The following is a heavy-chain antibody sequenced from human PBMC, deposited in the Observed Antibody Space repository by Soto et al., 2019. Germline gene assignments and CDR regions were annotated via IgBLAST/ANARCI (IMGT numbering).Heavy chain of an antibody. CDR2: INADGTST. CDR1: GFTFSNSW. CDR3: VKVLARGVGVPRFYFDS. V-gene: IGHV3-74*01. Sequence: DVQLVESGGGLVQPGGSLRLSSAASGFTFSNSWMHWVRQVSGKGLEWVSRINADGTSTSYADSVKGRFTISRDNAKNTLYLHVNSLRAEDTAVYYCVKVLARGVGVPRFYFDSWGQGALVTVSS. J-gene: IGHJ4*02. D-gene: IGHD2-2*01.